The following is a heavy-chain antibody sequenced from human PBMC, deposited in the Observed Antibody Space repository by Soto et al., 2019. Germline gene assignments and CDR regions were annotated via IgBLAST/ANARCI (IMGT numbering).Heavy chain of an antibody. D-gene: IGHD3-22*01. Sequence: GGSLRLSCAASGFTFSSYGMHWVRQAPGKGLEWVAVIWYDGSNKYYADSVKGRFTISRDNSKNTLYLQMNSLRAEDTAVYYCARDHPPSSARYYYDSSGYLDYWGQGTLVTVSS. CDR2: IWYDGSNK. V-gene: IGHV3-33*01. CDR1: GFTFSSYG. CDR3: ARDHPPSSARYYYDSSGYLDY. J-gene: IGHJ4*02.